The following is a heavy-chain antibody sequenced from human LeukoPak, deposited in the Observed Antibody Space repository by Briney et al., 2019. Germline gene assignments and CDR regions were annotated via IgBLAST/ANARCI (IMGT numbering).Heavy chain of an antibody. D-gene: IGHD6-13*01. Sequence: GESLKICCKGSGYSFTSYWIGCGRQIPGKGLEWMGIIYPGDSDTRYSPSFQGQVTISADKSISTAYLQWSSLKASDTAMYYCARFGAAAGTTILSEVGCWGEGTLVTVSS. CDR2: IYPGDSDT. CDR3: ARFGAAAGTTILSEVGC. CDR1: GYSFTSYW. J-gene: IGHJ4*02. V-gene: IGHV5-51*01.